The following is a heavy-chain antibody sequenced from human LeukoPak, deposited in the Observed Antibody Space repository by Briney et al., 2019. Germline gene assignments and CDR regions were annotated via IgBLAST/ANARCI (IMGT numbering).Heavy chain of an antibody. CDR2: IRSSSSYI. V-gene: IGHV3-21*01. Sequence: GGSLRLSCAASGFTFSSYSMNWVRQAPGRGLEWVSSIRSSSSYIYYADSVKGRFTISRDNAKNSLYLQMNSLRAEDTAVYYCARDQIAAAGTELGEYYYYGMDVWGQGTTVTVSS. D-gene: IGHD6-13*01. CDR1: GFTFSSYS. J-gene: IGHJ6*02. CDR3: ARDQIAAAGTELGEYYYYGMDV.